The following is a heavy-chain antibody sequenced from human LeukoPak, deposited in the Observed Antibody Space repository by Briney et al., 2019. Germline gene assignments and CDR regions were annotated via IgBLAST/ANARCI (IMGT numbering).Heavy chain of an antibody. J-gene: IGHJ5*02. V-gene: IGHV4-39*01. CDR3: ARRNYDFWSGYWVWFDP. CDR1: GGSINSDSYS. CDR2: IYYSGSS. D-gene: IGHD3-3*01. Sequence: SETLSLTCTVSGGSINSDSYSWDWIRQPPGKGLEWIGNIYYSGSSYYNASLKSRATISVDTSKNQFSLKLTSVTAADTAVYYCARRNYDFWSGYWVWFDPWGQGTLVTVSS.